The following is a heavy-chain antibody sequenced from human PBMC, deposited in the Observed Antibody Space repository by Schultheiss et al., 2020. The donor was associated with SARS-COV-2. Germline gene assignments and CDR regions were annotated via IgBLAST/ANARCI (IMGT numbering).Heavy chain of an antibody. J-gene: IGHJ4*02. CDR3: ARHFGSYRETFDY. D-gene: IGHD1-26*01. V-gene: IGHV4-61*02. CDR1: GGSISSGSYY. CDR2: IYTSGST. Sequence: SETLSLTCAVSGGSISSGSYYWSWIRQPAGKGLEWIGRIYTSGSTNYNPSLKSRVTMSVDTSKNQFSLKLSSVTAADTAVYYCARHFGSYRETFDYWGQGTLVTVSS.